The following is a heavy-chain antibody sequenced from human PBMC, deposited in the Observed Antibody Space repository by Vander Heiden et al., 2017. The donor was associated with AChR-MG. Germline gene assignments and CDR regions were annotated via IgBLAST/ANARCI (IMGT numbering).Heavy chain of an antibody. CDR3: ARDVGSYYGDPWLIDAFDI. CDR1: GGTFSSYA. CDR2: IIPIFGTA. D-gene: IGHD4-17*01. V-gene: IGHV1-69*01. Sequence: QVQLVQSGAEVKKPGSSVKVSCKASGGTFSSYAISWVRQAPGQGLEWMGGIIPIFGTANYAQKFQGRVTITADESTSTAYMELSSLRSEDTAVYYCARDVGSYYGDPWLIDAFDIWGQGTMVTVSS. J-gene: IGHJ3*02.